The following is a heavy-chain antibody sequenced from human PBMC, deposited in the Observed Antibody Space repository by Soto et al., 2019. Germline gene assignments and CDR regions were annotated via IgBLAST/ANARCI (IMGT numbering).Heavy chain of an antibody. D-gene: IGHD2-21*02. V-gene: IGHV1-69*13. CDR2: IIPIFGTA. CDR3: AAGETVVVTATLYYYGMDV. CDR1: GGTFSSYA. J-gene: IGHJ6*02. Sequence: GASVKFSCKASGGTFSSYAISWVRQAPGQGLEWMGGIIPIFGTANYAQKFQGRVTITADESTSTAYMELSSLRSEDTAVYYCAAGETVVVTATLYYYGMDVWGQGTTVTVS.